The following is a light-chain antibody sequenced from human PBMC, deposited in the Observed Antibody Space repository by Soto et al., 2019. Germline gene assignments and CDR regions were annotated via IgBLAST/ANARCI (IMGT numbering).Light chain of an antibody. CDR3: AAWDASLNGPV. CDR2: SNN. Sequence: QSVLTQPPSASGTPGQRVTISCSGSSSNIGSNTVNWYQQLPGTAPKLLIYSNNQRPSGVPDRFSGSKSGTSASLAISGLQSEAEADSYCAAWDASLNGPVFGGGTKVTVL. CDR1: SSNIGSNT. V-gene: IGLV1-44*01. J-gene: IGLJ2*01.